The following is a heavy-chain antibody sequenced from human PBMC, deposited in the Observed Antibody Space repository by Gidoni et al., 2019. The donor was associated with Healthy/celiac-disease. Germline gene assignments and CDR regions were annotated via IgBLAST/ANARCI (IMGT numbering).Heavy chain of an antibody. CDR1: GFTFSSYA. CDR3: AKSPTWELPPTVDY. Sequence: EVQLLESGGGLVQPGGSLRLSCAASGFTFSSYAMSWVRQAPGKGLEWVSAMSGSGGRTYYADSVKGRFTISRDNSKNTLYLQMNSLRAEDTAVYYCAKSPTWELPPTVDYWGQGTLVTVSS. D-gene: IGHD1-26*01. V-gene: IGHV3-23*01. J-gene: IGHJ4*02. CDR2: MSGSGGRT.